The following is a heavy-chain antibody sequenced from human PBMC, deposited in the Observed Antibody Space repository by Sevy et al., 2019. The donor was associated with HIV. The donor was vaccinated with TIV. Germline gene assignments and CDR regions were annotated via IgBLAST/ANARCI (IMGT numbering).Heavy chain of an antibody. D-gene: IGHD5-12*01. J-gene: IGHJ4*02. CDR2: IYPGDSDT. CDR3: VRHPGVATLYFDY. Sequence: GESLKISCKGSGYTFTNYWIGWVRQMPGKDLEWMGIIYPGDSDTRYSPSFQGQVTTSADKSISTAYLQWSSLKASDTAIYYCVRHPGVATLYFDYWGQGILVTVSS. CDR1: GYTFTNYW. V-gene: IGHV5-51*01.